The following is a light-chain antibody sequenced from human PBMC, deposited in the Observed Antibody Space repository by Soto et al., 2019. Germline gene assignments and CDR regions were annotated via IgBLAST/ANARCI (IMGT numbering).Light chain of an antibody. J-gene: IGLJ1*01. CDR2: LNN. V-gene: IGLV1-51*01. Sequence: QSVLTQPPSVSAAPGQKVTISCSGNNFNIGGNYVSWYVQVPRTAPKFLIYLNNKRPSGIPDRFSGSKSGTSATLGITGFQTGDEADYYCGSWDSSLSAYVFGTGTKVTVL. CDR1: NFNIGGNY. CDR3: GSWDSSLSAYV.